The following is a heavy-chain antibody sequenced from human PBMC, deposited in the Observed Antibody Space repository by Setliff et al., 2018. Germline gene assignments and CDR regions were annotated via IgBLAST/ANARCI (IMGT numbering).Heavy chain of an antibody. Sequence: SETLSLTCTVSGDSISSRSYQWGWIRQPPGKGLEWIGSIYYSGTAYYNPSLKSRVTISVDTSKNQFSLQLTSVTATDTAVYYCARHQFVGGYYGSVTYRHFDYWGQGTLVTVSS. V-gene: IGHV4-39*01. CDR1: GDSISSRSYQ. D-gene: IGHD3-10*01. CDR2: IYYSGTA. J-gene: IGHJ4*02. CDR3: ARHQFVGGYYGSVTYRHFDY.